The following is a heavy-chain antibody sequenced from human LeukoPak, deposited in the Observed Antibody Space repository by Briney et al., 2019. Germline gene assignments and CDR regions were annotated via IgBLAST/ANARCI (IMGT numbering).Heavy chain of an antibody. D-gene: IGHD6-13*01. CDR2: IRSKTDGGTT. Sequence: GGSLRLSCAASGFTFSNAWMNWVRQAPGKGLEWVGRIRSKTDGGTTDNAAPVKSRFTISRDDSKNMLYLEMNSLQTEDTAVYYCATHKAATNAFDIWGQGTVVTVS. V-gene: IGHV3-15*01. J-gene: IGHJ3*02. CDR3: ATHKAATNAFDI. CDR1: GFTFSNAW.